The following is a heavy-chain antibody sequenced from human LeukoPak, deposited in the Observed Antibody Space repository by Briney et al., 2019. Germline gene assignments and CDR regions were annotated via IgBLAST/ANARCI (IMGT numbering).Heavy chain of an antibody. Sequence: SETLSLTCTVSGDSFSSVTDYWAWIRQPPGKGLEWIASGDYSGGTYYNPSLKSRVTISVDTSKNQFSLKLSSVTAADTAVYYCARRRDTAMVRFDYWGQGTLVTVSS. J-gene: IGHJ4*02. CDR3: ARRRDTAMVRFDY. CDR1: GDSFSSVTDY. V-gene: IGHV4-39*07. D-gene: IGHD5-18*01. CDR2: GDYSGGT.